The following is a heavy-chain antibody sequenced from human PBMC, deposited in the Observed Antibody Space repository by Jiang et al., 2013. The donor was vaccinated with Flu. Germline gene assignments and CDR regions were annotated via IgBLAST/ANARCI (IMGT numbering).Heavy chain of an antibody. CDR1: GGSISSYY. CDR3: ASRRDGYNYDAFDI. Sequence: LLKPSETLSLTCTVSGGSISSYYWSWIRQPPGKGLEWIGYIYYSGSTNYNPSLKSRVTISVDTSKNQFSLKLSSVTAADTAVYYCASRRDGYNYDAFDIWGQGTMVTVSS. D-gene: IGHD5-24*01. J-gene: IGHJ3*02. CDR2: IYYSGST. V-gene: IGHV4-59*08.